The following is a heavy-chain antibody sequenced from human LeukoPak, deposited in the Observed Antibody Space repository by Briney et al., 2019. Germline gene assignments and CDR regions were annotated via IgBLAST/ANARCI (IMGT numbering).Heavy chain of an antibody. CDR2: ISYDGSNK. CDR3: ARSAGEQWLVNDY. CDR1: GFTFSSYA. V-gene: IGHV3-30*04. Sequence: GGSLRLSCAASGFTFSSYAMHWVRQAPGKGLEWVTVISYDGSNKYYADSVKGRFTISRDNSKNTLNLQMNSLRAEDTAVYYCARSAGEQWLVNDYWGQGTLVTVSS. J-gene: IGHJ4*02. D-gene: IGHD6-19*01.